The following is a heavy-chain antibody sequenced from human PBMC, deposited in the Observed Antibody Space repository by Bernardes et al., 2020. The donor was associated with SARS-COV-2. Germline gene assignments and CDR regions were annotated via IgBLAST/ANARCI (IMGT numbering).Heavy chain of an antibody. CDR3: ARRAEKISGYVHRYFDY. J-gene: IGHJ4*02. V-gene: IGHV3-23*01. Sequence: GGSLRLSCAASGFTFSSSGMSWVRQAPGKGLEWVSAISDDGGITKYADSVKGRFTISRDTSKNTLYLRMNSLRAEDTAVYYCARRAEKISGYVHRYFDYLGQGTLVTVSS. CDR1: GFTFSSSG. CDR2: ISDDGGIT. D-gene: IGHD3-22*01.